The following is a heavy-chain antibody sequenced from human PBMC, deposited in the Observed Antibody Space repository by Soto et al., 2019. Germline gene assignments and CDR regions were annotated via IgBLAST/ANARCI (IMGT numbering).Heavy chain of an antibody. D-gene: IGHD4-17*01. Sequence: ASVKVSCKASGYTFTSYGISWVRQAPGQGLEWMGWISAYNGNTNYAQKLQGRVTMTTDTSTSTAYMELRSLRSDDTAVYYCGRDLDDCGASGDAFDIWGQGTMVTVSS. CDR2: ISAYNGNT. CDR1: GYTFTSYG. CDR3: GRDLDDCGASGDAFDI. V-gene: IGHV1-18*01. J-gene: IGHJ3*02.